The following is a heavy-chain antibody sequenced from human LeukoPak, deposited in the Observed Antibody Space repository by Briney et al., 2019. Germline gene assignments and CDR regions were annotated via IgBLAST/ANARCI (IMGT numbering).Heavy chain of an antibody. CDR2: IYYDGSNK. CDR1: GFTFSSYA. CDR3: ARGLRGIAVAGPFDY. Sequence: PGGSLRLSCAASGFTFSSYAMHGVRQPPGKGLEWVAVIYYDGSNKYYADSVKGRFTISRDNSKNTLYLQMNSLRAEDTAVYYCARGLRGIAVAGPFDYWGQGTLVTVSS. J-gene: IGHJ4*02. D-gene: IGHD6-19*01. V-gene: IGHV3-30-3*01.